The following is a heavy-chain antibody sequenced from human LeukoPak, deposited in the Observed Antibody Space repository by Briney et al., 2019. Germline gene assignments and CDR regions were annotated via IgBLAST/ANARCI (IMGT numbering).Heavy chain of an antibody. V-gene: IGHV1-18*01. CDR3: ARDFDYYDSSGYYGRPGDAFDI. J-gene: IGHJ3*02. D-gene: IGHD3-22*01. CDR2: ISAYNGNT. Sequence: GASVKVSCKASGYTFTSYGISWVRQAPGQGLEWMGWISAYNGNTNYAQKLQGRVTMTTDTSTSTAYMELRSLRSDDTAVYYCARDFDYYDSSGYYGRPGDAFDIWGQGTMVTVS. CDR1: GYTFTSYG.